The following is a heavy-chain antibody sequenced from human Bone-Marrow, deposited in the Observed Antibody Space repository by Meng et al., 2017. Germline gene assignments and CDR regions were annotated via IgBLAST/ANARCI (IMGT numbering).Heavy chain of an antibody. Sequence: GESLKISCAASGFTFSSYAMHWVRQAPGKGLEWVAVISYDGSNKYYADSVKGRFTISRDNSKNTLFLQMNSLRAEDTAVYFCAKEGIVATPDYWGQGTLVTVSS. J-gene: IGHJ4*02. CDR3: AKEGIVATPDY. V-gene: IGHV3-30*04. CDR2: ISYDGSNK. CDR1: GFTFSSYA. D-gene: IGHD5-12*01.